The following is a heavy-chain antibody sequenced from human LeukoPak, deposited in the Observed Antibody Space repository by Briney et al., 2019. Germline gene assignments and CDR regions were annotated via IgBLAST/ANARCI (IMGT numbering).Heavy chain of an antibody. D-gene: IGHD3-10*01. J-gene: IGHJ4*02. Sequence: GSLRLSCAASGFTFSSYAMSWVRQAPGKGLEWIGSIHYSGSTHYNPSLESRVIISVNTSKNQFSLHLSSVTAADTAAYYCVRPRYYHGSGNSEYWGQGTLVTVSS. CDR2: IHYSGST. V-gene: IGHV4-39*01. CDR3: VRPRYYHGSGNSEY. CDR1: GFTFSSYA.